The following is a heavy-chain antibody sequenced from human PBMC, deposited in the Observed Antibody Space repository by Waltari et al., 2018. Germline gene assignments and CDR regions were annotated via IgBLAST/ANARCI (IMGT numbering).Heavy chain of an antibody. CDR3: VREYYGILTGYYFDY. J-gene: IGHJ4*02. CDR2: ISNSGDTT. V-gene: IGHV3-48*03. Sequence: DVQLVESGGDLVQPGGSLRLPFSASGFEFNPFEMNWVRQTPGKGLEWLSYISNSGDTTHYADPVKGRFTISRDNAKDLLYLQMDSLRVEDTAVYYCVREYYGILTGYYFDYWGQGTLVTVSS. D-gene: IGHD3-9*01. CDR1: GFEFNPFE.